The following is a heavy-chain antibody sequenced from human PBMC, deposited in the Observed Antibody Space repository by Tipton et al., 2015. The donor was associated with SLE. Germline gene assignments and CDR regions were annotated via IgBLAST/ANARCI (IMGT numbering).Heavy chain of an antibody. J-gene: IGHJ3*02. V-gene: IGHV3-48*01. CDR1: GFTFNSYS. CDR2: ISSSSSTI. Sequence: SLRLSCAASGFTFNSYSMNWVRQAPGKGLEWVSYISSSSSTIYYADSVKGRFTISRDNSKNTLYLQMNSLRAEDTAVYYCAKEMRWELFGAFDIWGQGTMVTVSS. D-gene: IGHD1-26*01. CDR3: AKEMRWELFGAFDI.